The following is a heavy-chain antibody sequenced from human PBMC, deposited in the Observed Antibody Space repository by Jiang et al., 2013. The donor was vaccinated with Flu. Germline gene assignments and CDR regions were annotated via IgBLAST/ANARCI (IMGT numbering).Heavy chain of an antibody. Sequence: KPSGTLSLTCVVSGGSIRQWVTGGVGVRQPPGKGLEWIGEINHSGRTNDNPSLKSRVAISVDKSKNQLSLKLSSVTAADTAVYYCARNGYYSMDVWGQGTTVTVSS. CDR1: GGSIRQWVTG. CDR3: ARNGYYSMDV. CDR2: INHSGRT. D-gene: IGHD2-8*01. V-gene: IGHV4-4*02. J-gene: IGHJ6*02.